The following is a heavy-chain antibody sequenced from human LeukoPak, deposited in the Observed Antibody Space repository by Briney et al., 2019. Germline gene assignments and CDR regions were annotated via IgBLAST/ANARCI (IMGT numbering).Heavy chain of an antibody. D-gene: IGHD5-18*01. V-gene: IGHV3-74*01. CDR2: INSGGTVT. Sequence: PGGSLRLSCAASGFTFSDFWMHWVRQAPGKGLVWVSRINSGGTVTNYADSVKGRLTISRDNAKNTLYLQMNSLRAEDTAVYYCAKDFLGYSYGYYFDYWGQGTLVTVSS. CDR3: AKDFLGYSYGYYFDY. CDR1: GFTFSDFW. J-gene: IGHJ4*02.